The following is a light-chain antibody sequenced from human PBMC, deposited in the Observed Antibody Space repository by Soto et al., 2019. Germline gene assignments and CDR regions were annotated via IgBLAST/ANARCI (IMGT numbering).Light chain of an antibody. V-gene: IGLV2-11*01. J-gene: IGLJ1*01. CDR1: SSDIGGYNY. CDR2: DVN. Sequence: QSALTQPRSVSGSPGQSVTISCTGTSSDIGGYNYVSWYQRHPGKAPKLMIYDVNERPSGVPDRFSGSKSGNAASLTISGLQAEDEADYYCCSYAGRYSYVFGTGTKLTVL. CDR3: CSYAGRYSYV.